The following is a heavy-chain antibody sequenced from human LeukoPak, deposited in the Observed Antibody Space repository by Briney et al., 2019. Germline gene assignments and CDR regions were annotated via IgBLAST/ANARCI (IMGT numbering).Heavy chain of an antibody. Sequence: ASVKVSCKASGYTFTSYYMHWVRQAPGQGLEWMGIINPSGGSTSHAQKFQGRVTMTRDTSTSTVYMELSSLRSEDTAVYYCARGAAYYYDSSGSHPPDYWGQGTLVTVSS. CDR2: INPSGGST. D-gene: IGHD3-22*01. CDR3: ARGAAYYYDSSGSHPPDY. J-gene: IGHJ4*02. V-gene: IGHV1-46*01. CDR1: GYTFTSYY.